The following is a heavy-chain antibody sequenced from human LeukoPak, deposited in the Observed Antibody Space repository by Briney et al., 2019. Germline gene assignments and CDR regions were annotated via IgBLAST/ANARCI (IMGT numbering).Heavy chain of an antibody. D-gene: IGHD1-26*01. V-gene: IGHV3-23*01. CDR3: ATGLVGATRDAFDI. J-gene: IGHJ3*02. CDR2: IIGTGVST. CDR1: GFTFTNYA. Sequence: GGSLRLSCAASGFTFTNYAMSWVRQAPGMGLEWVSSIIGTGVSTYYADSVKGRFTISRDNSKNTLYLQMNSLRAEDTAVYYCATGLVGATRDAFDIWGQGTMVTVSS.